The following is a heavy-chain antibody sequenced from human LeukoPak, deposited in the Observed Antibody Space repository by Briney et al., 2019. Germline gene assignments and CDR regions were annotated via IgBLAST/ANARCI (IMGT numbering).Heavy chain of an antibody. CDR1: GGSLRSYY. Sequence: SETLSLTCTVSGGSLRSYYWSWIRQPPGKGLEWIGYIYFSGSTSYNPPLKSRVTISVDRSKNQFSLKLSSVAAADTAVYYCARSYDTNFDYWGQGTLVTVSS. CDR3: ARSYDTNFDY. V-gene: IGHV4-59*01. CDR2: IYFSGST. J-gene: IGHJ4*02. D-gene: IGHD3-3*01.